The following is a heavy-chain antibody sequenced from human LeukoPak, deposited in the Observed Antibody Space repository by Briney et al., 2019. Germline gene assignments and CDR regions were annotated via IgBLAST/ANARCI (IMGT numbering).Heavy chain of an antibody. CDR1: GFTFSSYG. D-gene: IGHD2-15*01. J-gene: IGHJ4*02. CDR2: INWNGGST. V-gene: IGHV3-20*04. CDR3: AKGDRYCSGGSCYFDY. Sequence: RGSLRLSCAASGFTFSSYGMSWVRQAPGKGLEWVSGINWNGGSTGYADSVKGRFTISRDNAKNSLYLQMNSLRAEDTALYYCAKGDRYCSGGSCYFDYCGQGTLVTVSS.